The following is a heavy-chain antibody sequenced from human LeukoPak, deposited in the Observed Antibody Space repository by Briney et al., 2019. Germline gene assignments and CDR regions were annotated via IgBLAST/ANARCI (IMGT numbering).Heavy chain of an antibody. CDR3: ARRRIAVWNYHYYYYGMDV. Sequence: ASVKVSCKASGYTFTGYYMHWVRQAPGQGLEWMGRINPNSGGTNYAQKFQGRVTMTRDTSISTAYMELSRLRSDDTAVYYCARRRIAVWNYHYYYYGMDVWGQGTTVTVSS. V-gene: IGHV1-2*06. D-gene: IGHD1-7*01. CDR1: GYTFTGYY. J-gene: IGHJ6*02. CDR2: INPNSGGT.